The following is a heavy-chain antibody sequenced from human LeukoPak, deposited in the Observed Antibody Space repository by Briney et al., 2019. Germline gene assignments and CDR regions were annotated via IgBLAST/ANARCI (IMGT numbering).Heavy chain of an antibody. Sequence: PSVKVSCKASGGTLSSYAISWVRQAPGQGLEWKGGIIPIFGTANYAQKFQGRGTITTDESTSTAYRELSSLRSEDTAVYYCARGWWLLDYWGQGTLVTVSS. CDR1: GGTLSSYA. V-gene: IGHV1-69*05. CDR2: IIPIFGTA. J-gene: IGHJ4*02. CDR3: ARGWWLLDY. D-gene: IGHD5-12*01.